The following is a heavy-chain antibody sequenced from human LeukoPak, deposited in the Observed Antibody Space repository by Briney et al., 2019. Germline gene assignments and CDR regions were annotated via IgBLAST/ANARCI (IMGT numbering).Heavy chain of an antibody. Sequence: PGGSLRLSCAASGFTFDHYAMHWVRQAPGKGLEWVSGISWNSGSIGYADSVKGRFTISRDNAKKSLNLLMNSLRAEDTALYYCAKPYYGDLRSVFDYWGQGTLVTVSS. CDR2: ISWNSGSI. V-gene: IGHV3-9*01. D-gene: IGHD4-17*01. CDR1: GFTFDHYA. J-gene: IGHJ4*02. CDR3: AKPYYGDLRSVFDY.